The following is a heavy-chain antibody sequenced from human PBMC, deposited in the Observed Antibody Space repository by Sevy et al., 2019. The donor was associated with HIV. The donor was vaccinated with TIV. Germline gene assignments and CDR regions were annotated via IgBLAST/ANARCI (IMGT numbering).Heavy chain of an antibody. V-gene: IGHV3-33*06. CDR3: AKTFAIFGVLMSQDFDP. CDR2: IWYDGSYK. CDR1: GFTFSNYG. D-gene: IGHD3-3*01. Sequence: GGSLRLSCAASGFTFSNYGMHWVRQAPGKGLEWVAVIWYDGSYKYYADSVKGRFTISRDNTKSTLYLQMNSLRAEDTAVYYCAKTFAIFGVLMSQDFDPWGQGTLVTVSS. J-gene: IGHJ5*02.